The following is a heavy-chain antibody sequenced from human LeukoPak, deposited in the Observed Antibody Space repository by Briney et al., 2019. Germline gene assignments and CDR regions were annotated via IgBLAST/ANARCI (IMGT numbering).Heavy chain of an antibody. D-gene: IGHD3-3*01. CDR1: GFTFSSYS. J-gene: IGHJ4*02. CDR2: ISSSSSTI. V-gene: IGHV3-48*01. CDR3: AKGDHDFWSGYYPYYFDY. Sequence: GGSLRLSCAASGFTFSSYSMNWVRQAPGKGLEWVSYISSSSSTIYYADSVKGRFTISRDNSKNTLYLQMNSLRAEDTAVYYCAKGDHDFWSGYYPYYFDYWGQGTLVTVSS.